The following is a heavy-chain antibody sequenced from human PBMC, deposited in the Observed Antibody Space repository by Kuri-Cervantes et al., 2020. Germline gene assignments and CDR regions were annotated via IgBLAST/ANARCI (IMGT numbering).Heavy chain of an antibody. J-gene: IGHJ5*02. V-gene: IGHV2-5*01. D-gene: IGHD3-9*01. CDR2: IYWNDDK. CDR3: AHGYSYYNILTGYYNNWFDP. CDR1: GFSLSTSGVG. Sequence: SGPTLVKPTQTLTLTCTFSGFSLSTSGVGVGWIRQPPGKALEWLALIYWNDDKRYSPSLKSRLTITKDTSKNQVVLTMTNMDPVDTATYYCAHGYSYYNILTGYYNNWFDPWGQGNPGHRLL.